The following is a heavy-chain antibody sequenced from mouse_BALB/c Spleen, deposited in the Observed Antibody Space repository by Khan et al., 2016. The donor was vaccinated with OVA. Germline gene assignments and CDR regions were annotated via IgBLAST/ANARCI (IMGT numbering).Heavy chain of an antibody. CDR1: GDSITTGY. D-gene: IGHD2-14*01. Sequence: EVQLQESGPSLVKPSQTLSLTCSVTGDSITTGYWNWIRKFPGHKLEYMGYIIYTGYTYYNPSLKSRLSITRHTSNNQYYLQLNSVTDEDTATYYCARSTYRYAFVYWGQGTLVTVSA. CDR3: ARSTYRYAFVY. V-gene: IGHV3-8*02. J-gene: IGHJ3*01. CDR2: IIYTGYT.